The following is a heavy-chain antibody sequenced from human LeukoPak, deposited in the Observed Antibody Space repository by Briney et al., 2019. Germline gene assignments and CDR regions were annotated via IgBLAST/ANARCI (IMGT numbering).Heavy chain of an antibody. V-gene: IGHV6-1*01. CDR2: TFYRSKWYH. CDR3: AREKDDYFPFDP. J-gene: IGHJ5*02. CDR1: GDSVSSNRAA. D-gene: IGHD2/OR15-2a*01. Sequence: SQTLSLTCAISGDSVSSNRAAWNWIRQSPSSGLEWLGRTFYRSKWYHDYAVSVKSRILINSDTSNNPFSLQLNSLTPEDTAVYYCAREKDDYFPFDPWGQGTLVTVSS.